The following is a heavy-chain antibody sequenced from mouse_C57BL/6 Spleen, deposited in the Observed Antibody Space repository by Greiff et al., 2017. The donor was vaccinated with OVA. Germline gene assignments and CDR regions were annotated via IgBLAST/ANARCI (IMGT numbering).Heavy chain of an antibody. J-gene: IGHJ2*01. V-gene: IGHV1-64*01. CDR1: GYTFTSYW. Sequence: QVQLQQPGAELVKPGASVKLSCKASGYTFTSYWMHWVKQRPGQGLEWIGLIHPNIGSTNYNEKFKSKATLTVDKSSSTAYMQLSSLTSEDSAVYSCARSLYDYDGYSYDYWGQGTTLSVSS. CDR3: ARSLYDYDGYSYDY. CDR2: IHPNIGST. D-gene: IGHD2-4*01.